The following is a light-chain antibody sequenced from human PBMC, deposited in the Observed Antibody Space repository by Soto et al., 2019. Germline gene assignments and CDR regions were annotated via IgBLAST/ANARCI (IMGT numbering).Light chain of an antibody. CDR3: SRTGASSNV. Sequence: QSSLTQPRSVSGSPGQSVTISCTGTSSDVGGYNYVSWYQQHPGKAPKLMLYDVSKRPSGVSDRFSGSKSGNTASLTISGVHAEDDADPCCSRTGASSNVFGTGTKVTVL. CDR2: DVS. CDR1: SSDVGGYNY. J-gene: IGLJ1*01. V-gene: IGLV2-11*01.